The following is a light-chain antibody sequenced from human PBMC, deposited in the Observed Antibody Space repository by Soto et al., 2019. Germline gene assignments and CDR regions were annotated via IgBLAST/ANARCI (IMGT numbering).Light chain of an antibody. J-gene: IGKJ1*01. V-gene: IGKV3-20*01. Sequence: EIVLTQSPGTLSFSPWERSTLSCRASQSVSSSYLAWYQQKPGQAPRLLIYRTSNRATGIPDRFSGSGSGTDFTLTISRLEPEDFAVYWCQQYDSSPRTFGQGTKVDI. CDR3: QQYDSSPRT. CDR1: QSVSSSY. CDR2: RTS.